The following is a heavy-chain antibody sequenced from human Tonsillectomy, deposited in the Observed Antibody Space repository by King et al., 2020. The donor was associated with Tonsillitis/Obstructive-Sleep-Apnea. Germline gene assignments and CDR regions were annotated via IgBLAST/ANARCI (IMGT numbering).Heavy chain of an antibody. CDR2: IYYSVCT. CDR1: GGSIRSGGYY. Sequence: VQLQESGPGLVKPSQTLSLTCTVSGGSIRSGGYYCRWIRHHPGKGLEWSGYIYYSVCTYYNPYLKSRVTISVDTSKNQFSLKLSSVTAADTAVYYCASNTVTQYYFDYWGQGTLVTVSS. D-gene: IGHD4-17*01. CDR3: ASNTVTQYYFDY. J-gene: IGHJ4*02. V-gene: IGHV4-31*03.